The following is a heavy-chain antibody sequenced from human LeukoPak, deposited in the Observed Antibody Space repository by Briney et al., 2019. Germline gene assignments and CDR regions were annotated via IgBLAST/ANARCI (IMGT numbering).Heavy chain of an antibody. J-gene: IGHJ6*02. CDR3: AREQSPYAMDV. CDR1: GYTFTSYG. V-gene: IGHV1-46*01. Sequence: ASVKVSCKASGYTFTSYGISWVRQAPGQGLQWMGIINPSGGSTSYTQRFQGRVTMTRDTSTSTVYMELSSLRSEDTAVYYCAREQSPYAMDVWGQGTTVTVSS. CDR2: INPSGGST. D-gene: IGHD5-24*01.